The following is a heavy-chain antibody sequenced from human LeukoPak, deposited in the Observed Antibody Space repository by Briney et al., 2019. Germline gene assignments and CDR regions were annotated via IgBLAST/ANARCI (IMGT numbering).Heavy chain of an antibody. J-gene: IGHJ3*02. CDR2: ISSSSRTI. V-gene: IGHV3-48*01. CDR3: ARGYGNYDFCSGYYHHDAFDI. Sequence: PGGSLRLFCAASGFTFSSYSMNWVRQAPGKGLEWGSYISSSSRTIYYADSENGRFTISRDNANNSLYLQMNSLRAEDTAVYYCARGYGNYDFCSGYYHHDAFDIWGQGTMVTASS. CDR1: GFTFSSYS. D-gene: IGHD3-3*01.